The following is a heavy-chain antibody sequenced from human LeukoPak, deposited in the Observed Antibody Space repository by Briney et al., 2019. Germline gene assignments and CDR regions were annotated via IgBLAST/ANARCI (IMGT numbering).Heavy chain of an antibody. V-gene: IGHV4-59*01. CDR1: GGSISSYY. CDR2: IYYSGST. D-gene: IGHD3-10*01. Sequence: SETLSLTCTVSGGSISSYYWSWIRQPPGKGLEWIGYIYYSGSTNYNPSLKSRVTISVDTSKNRFSLKLSSVTAADTAVYYCAAASTYYYGSGSYGIFDYWGQGTLVTVSS. J-gene: IGHJ4*02. CDR3: AAASTYYYGSGSYGIFDY.